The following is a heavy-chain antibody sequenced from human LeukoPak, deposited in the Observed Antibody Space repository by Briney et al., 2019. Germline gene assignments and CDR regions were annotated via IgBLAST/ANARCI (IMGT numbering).Heavy chain of an antibody. Sequence: ASVKVSCKASGYTFTGYYMHWVRQAPGQGLEWMGWINPNSGGTNYAQKFQGRVTMTRDTSISTAYMELSRLRSDDTAVYYCASLTNDYGDPEYFQHWGQGTLVTVSS. CDR1: GYTFTGYY. J-gene: IGHJ1*01. CDR2: INPNSGGT. CDR3: ASLTNDYGDPEYFQH. D-gene: IGHD4-17*01. V-gene: IGHV1-2*02.